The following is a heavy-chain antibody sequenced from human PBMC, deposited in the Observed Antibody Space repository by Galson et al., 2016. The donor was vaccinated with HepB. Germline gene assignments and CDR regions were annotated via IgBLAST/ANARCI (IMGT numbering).Heavy chain of an antibody. J-gene: IGHJ3*02. CDR2: IIPFFGTA. V-gene: IGHV1-69*13. Sequence: SVKVSCKASGGTFSNSTINWVRQAPGQGLEWMGGIIPFFGTANYAQKFQGRVTITADEATSTAYMDLSSLRSEDTAVYYGAREASVSDYYDSRGYRKTHDAFDIWGQGTMVTVSS. CDR3: AREASVSDYYDSRGYRKTHDAFDI. CDR1: GGTFSNST. D-gene: IGHD3-22*01.